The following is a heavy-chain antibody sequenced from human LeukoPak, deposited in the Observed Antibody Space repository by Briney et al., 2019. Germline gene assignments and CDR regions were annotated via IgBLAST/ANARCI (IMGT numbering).Heavy chain of an antibody. CDR1: GFIFSHYG. Sequence: GGSLRLSCAASGFIFSHYGMHWVRQAPGKGLEWVAVISYDGSNQYYADSVKGRFTISRDNFKNTPYLQMNSLRVEDTAVYYCAKASGYHSDGFDIWGQGTMVTVSS. J-gene: IGHJ3*02. V-gene: IGHV3-30*18. CDR3: AKASGYHSDGFDI. D-gene: IGHD3-22*01. CDR2: ISYDGSNQ.